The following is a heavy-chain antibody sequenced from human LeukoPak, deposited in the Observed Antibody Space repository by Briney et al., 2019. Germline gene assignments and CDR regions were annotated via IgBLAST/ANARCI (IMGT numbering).Heavy chain of an antibody. CDR2: SGGGST. J-gene: IGHJ6*03. CDR1: GFSFSSHS. D-gene: IGHD7-27*01. CDR3: AKLTGTTYYYYYMDV. V-gene: IGHV3-23*01. Sequence: GGSLRLSCSASGFSFSSHSMYWVRQAPGKGLEWVSASGGGSTYYADSVKGRFTISRDNSKNTLYLQMNSLRAEDTAVYYCAKLTGTTYYYYYMDVWGKGTTVTVSS.